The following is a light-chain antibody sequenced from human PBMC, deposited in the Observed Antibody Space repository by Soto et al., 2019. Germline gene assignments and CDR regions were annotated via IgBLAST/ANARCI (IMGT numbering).Light chain of an antibody. V-gene: IGLV1-40*01. J-gene: IGLJ1*01. CDR1: SSNIGAGYD. CDR2: GNI. CDR3: QSYDSSLSGYV. Sequence: QSVLTQPPSVSGAPGQRVTISCTGSSSNIGAGYDVHWYQQLLGTAPKLLIYGNINRPSGVPDRFSGSKSGTSASLAITGLQAEDEADYYCQSYDSSLSGYVFGTGTKLTVL.